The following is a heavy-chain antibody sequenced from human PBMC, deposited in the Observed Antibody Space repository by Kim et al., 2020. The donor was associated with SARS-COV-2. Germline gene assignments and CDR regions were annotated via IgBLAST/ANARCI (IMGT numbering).Heavy chain of an antibody. J-gene: IGHJ4*02. D-gene: IGHD3-22*01. V-gene: IGHV4-4*02. CDR3: ARESAYYFDSSGRFFDY. Sequence: LKSRVTISVDKSKNHFSLKLSSVTAADTAVYYCARESAYYFDSSGRFFDYWGQGTLVTVSS.